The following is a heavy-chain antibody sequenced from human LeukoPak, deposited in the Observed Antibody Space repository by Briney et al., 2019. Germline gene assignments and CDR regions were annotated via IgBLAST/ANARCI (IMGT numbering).Heavy chain of an antibody. CDR1: GGSFSDYY. CDR3: ARGTLYRGWSYYLDF. V-gene: IGHV4-34*01. Sequence: PSETLSLTCAVYGGSFSDYYWSWIRQPPGKGLEWIGEINHSGSNNYNPSLKSRVTISIDTSKNQFSLKLTSVTAADTAVYYCARGTLYRGWSYYLDFWGQGSQVTVSS. J-gene: IGHJ4*02. D-gene: IGHD6-19*01. CDR2: INHSGSN.